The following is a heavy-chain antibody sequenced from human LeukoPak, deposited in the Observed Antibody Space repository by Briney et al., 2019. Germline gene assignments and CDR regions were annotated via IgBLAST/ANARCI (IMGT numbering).Heavy chain of an antibody. J-gene: IGHJ4*02. CDR3: ARAPTVTTFGN. D-gene: IGHD4-17*01. V-gene: IGHV3-21*01. Sequence: GGSLRLPCAASGFIFSSYSMNWVRQAPGKGLEWVSSISSSSSDIYYADSVKGRFAISRDNAKNSLYLQMNSLRAEDTAVYYCARAPTVTTFGNWGQGTLVTVSS. CDR1: GFIFSSYS. CDR2: ISSSSSDI.